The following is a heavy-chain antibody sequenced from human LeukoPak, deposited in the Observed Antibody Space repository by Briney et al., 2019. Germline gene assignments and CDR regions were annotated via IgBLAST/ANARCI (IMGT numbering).Heavy chain of an antibody. V-gene: IGHV4-4*07. CDR3: ARVGYYYGSGSYPNDAFDI. Sequence: SGTLSLTCTVSDGSINGYYWSWIRQPAGKGLEWIGRIYTSGSTNYNPSLKSRVTISVDTSKNQFSLKLSSVTAADTAVYYCARVGYYYGSGSYPNDAFDIWGQGTMVTVSS. CDR1: DGSINGYY. J-gene: IGHJ3*02. CDR2: IYTSGST. D-gene: IGHD3-10*01.